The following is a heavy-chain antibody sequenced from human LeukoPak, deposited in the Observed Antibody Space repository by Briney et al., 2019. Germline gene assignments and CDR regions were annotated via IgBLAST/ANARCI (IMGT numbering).Heavy chain of an antibody. CDR2: IYYSGST. D-gene: IGHD6-13*01. V-gene: IGHV4-39*07. CDR3: ARVAAAGNYYFDY. Sequence: TSETLSLICTVSGGSISSSSYYWGWIRQPPGKGLEWIGSIYYSGSTYYNPSLKSRVTISIDTSKNQFSLKLSSVTAADTAVYFCARVAAAGNYYFDYWGQGTLVTVSS. CDR1: GGSISSSSYY. J-gene: IGHJ4*02.